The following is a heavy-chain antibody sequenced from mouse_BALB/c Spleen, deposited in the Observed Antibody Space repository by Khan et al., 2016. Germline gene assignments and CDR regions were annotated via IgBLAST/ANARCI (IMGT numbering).Heavy chain of an antibody. J-gene: IGHJ3*01. D-gene: IGHD1-1*01. CDR1: GYSFIDYN. CDR3: SKGSYGSSYVSLFAY. CDR2: IDPYNGGT. V-gene: IGHV1S135*01. Sequence: VQLQQSGPELVKPGASVKVSCKASGYSFIDYNMYWVKQSHGKSLEWIGYIDPYNGGTNYNQKFKDKATLTVDKSSSTAFMQLNSLTSEDSAVYYCSKGSYGSSYVSLFAYWGQVPLVTVSA.